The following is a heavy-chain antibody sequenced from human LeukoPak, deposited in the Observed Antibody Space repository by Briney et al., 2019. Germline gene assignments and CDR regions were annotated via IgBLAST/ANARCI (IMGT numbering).Heavy chain of an antibody. CDR2: INTNTGNP. J-gene: IGHJ6*03. V-gene: IGHV7-4-1*02. Sequence: ASVKVSCKASGYTFTGYYMHWVRQAPGQGLEWMGWINTNTGNPTYAQGFTGRFVFSLDTSVSTAYLQISSLKAEDTAVYYCAREGRQWLVHYYYYYMDVWGKGTTVTVSS. CDR1: GYTFTGYY. D-gene: IGHD6-19*01. CDR3: AREGRQWLVHYYYYYMDV.